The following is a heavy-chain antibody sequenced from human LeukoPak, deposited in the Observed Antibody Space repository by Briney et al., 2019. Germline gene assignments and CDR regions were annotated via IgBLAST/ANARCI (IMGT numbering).Heavy chain of an antibody. J-gene: IGHJ4*02. CDR3: ARVTGYMIEDYFDY. Sequence: PSETLSLTCSVYSGSFSGYYWSWIRQPPGKGLEWIGEINHSVGTNYNPSLKSRVTMSLDTSKNQFSLKLRSVTAADTAVYYCARVTGYMIEDYFDYWGQGTLVTVSS. CDR1: SGSFSGYY. CDR2: INHSVGT. D-gene: IGHD3-22*01. V-gene: IGHV4-34*01.